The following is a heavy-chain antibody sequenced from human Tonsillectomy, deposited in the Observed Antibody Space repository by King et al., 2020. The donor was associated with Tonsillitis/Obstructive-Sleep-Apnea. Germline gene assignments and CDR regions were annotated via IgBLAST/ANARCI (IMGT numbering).Heavy chain of an antibody. CDR2: ISSNGGST. CDR1: GFTFGSYA. J-gene: IGHJ5*02. CDR3: VTSPQLLGGWFDP. Sequence: QLVQSGGGLVQPGGSLRLSCSASGFTFGSYAMHWVRQAPGKGLEYVSAISSNGGSTYYADSVKGRFTISRDNSKNTLYLQMSSLRAEDTAVYYCVTSPQLLGGWFDPWGQGTLVTVSS. D-gene: IGHD2-2*01. V-gene: IGHV3-64D*06.